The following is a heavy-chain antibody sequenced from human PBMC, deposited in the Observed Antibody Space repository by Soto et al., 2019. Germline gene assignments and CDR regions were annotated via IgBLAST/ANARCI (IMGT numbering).Heavy chain of an antibody. CDR1: GFTFSSYA. CDR3: AIATSGDY. D-gene: IGHD5-12*01. Sequence: GSLRPCRAASGFTFSSYAMSWVRQAPGKGLEWVSAISGSGGSTYYADSVKGRFTISRDNSKNTLYLQMNSLRAEDTAVYYCAIATSGDYWGQGTLVTVSS. V-gene: IGHV3-23*01. CDR2: ISGSGGST. J-gene: IGHJ4*02.